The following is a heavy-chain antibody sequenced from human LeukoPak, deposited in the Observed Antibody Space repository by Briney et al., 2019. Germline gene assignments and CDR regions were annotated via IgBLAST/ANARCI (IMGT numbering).Heavy chain of an antibody. Sequence: ASQTLSLTCTVSGGSINSGGYYWRWIRQHPGKGLEWIGYIYYSGNTYYNPSLKSRITISLNTSKNQFSLKLSSVTAADTAVYYCARGSSGWLRFDYWGQGTLVTVSS. CDR1: GGSINSGGYY. CDR2: IYYSGNT. J-gene: IGHJ4*02. V-gene: IGHV4-31*03. D-gene: IGHD6-19*01. CDR3: ARGSSGWLRFDY.